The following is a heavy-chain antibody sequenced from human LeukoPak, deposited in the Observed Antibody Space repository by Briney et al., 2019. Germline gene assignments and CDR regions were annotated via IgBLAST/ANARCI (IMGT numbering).Heavy chain of an antibody. V-gene: IGHV1-2*02. CDR1: GYTFTGYY. Sequence: ASVKVSCKASGYTFTGYYMHWVRQAPGQGLGWMGWINPNSGGTNYAQKFQGRVTMTRDTSISTAYMELSRLRSDDTAVYYCARVRSDYYDSSGYYLDDEFDYWGQGTLVTVSS. J-gene: IGHJ4*02. D-gene: IGHD3-22*01. CDR3: ARVRSDYYDSSGYYLDDEFDY. CDR2: INPNSGGT.